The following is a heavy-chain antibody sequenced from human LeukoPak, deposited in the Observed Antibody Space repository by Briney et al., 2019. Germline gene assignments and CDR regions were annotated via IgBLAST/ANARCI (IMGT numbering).Heavy chain of an antibody. V-gene: IGHV4-34*01. CDR3: ARGNCVNGVCYLDY. CDR2: IHHSGST. J-gene: IGHJ4*02. Sequence: SEALSLTCAVYGGSFSDYYWSWIRQPPGKGLEWIGEIHHSGSTNYNPSLKSRVTISLDTSKNQFSLKLSSVTAADTAVYYCARGNCVNGVCYLDYWGQGNLVTVSS. CDR1: GGSFSDYY. D-gene: IGHD2-8*01.